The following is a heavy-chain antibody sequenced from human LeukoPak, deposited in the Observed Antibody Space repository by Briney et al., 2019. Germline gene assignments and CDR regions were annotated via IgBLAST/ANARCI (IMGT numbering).Heavy chain of an antibody. J-gene: IGHJ5*02. CDR1: GYTFTGYY. V-gene: IGHV1-2*02. D-gene: IGHD4-11*01. Sequence: ASVKVSCKASGYTFTGYYMHWVRQAPGQGLEWMGWINPNSGSTNYAQKFQGRVTMTRDTSISTAYMELSRLRSDDTAVYYCARRGRLQNNWFDPWGQGTLVTVSS. CDR2: INPNSGST. CDR3: ARRGRLQNNWFDP.